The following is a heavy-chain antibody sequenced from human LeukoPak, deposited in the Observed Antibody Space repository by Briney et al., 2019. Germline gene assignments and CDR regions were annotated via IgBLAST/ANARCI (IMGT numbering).Heavy chain of an antibody. Sequence: GGSLRLSCAASGFTFSSYWMTWVRQAPGMGLEWVANIKEDGSDKYYVDSVKGRFTISRDNAKNSVYLQMNSLRVEDTAVYYCARGVITWSSTRLKNFLVDYWGQGTLVTVSS. CDR1: GFTFSSYW. CDR3: ARGVITWSSTRLKNFLVDY. CDR2: IKEDGSDK. J-gene: IGHJ4*02. D-gene: IGHD2-2*01. V-gene: IGHV3-7*03.